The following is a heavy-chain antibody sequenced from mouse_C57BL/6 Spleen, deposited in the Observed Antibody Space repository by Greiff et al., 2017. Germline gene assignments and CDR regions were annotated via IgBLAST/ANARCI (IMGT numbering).Heavy chain of an antibody. Sequence: VQLQQSGPELVKPGASVKISCKASGYMFTDYYMNWVKQSHGKSLEWIGDINPNNGGTSYNQKFKGKATLTVDKSSSTAYMELRSLTSEDSAVYYCARRSYGYFDVWGTGTTVTVSS. V-gene: IGHV1-26*01. CDR1: GYMFTDYY. CDR3: ARRSYGYFDV. J-gene: IGHJ1*03. CDR2: INPNNGGT.